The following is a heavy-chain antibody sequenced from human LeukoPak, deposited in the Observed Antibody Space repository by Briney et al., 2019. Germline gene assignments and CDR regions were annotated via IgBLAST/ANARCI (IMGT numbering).Heavy chain of an antibody. CDR2: INQGSSEK. CDR1: GSTFRNYW. Sequence: GGSLRLSCVASGSTFRNYWMSWVRQAPGKGLEWVANINQGSSEKYNVDSVKGRFTISRDNAKNSLYLQLNTLRPEDTAVYYCVQGWRDNWGQGTLVTVSS. CDR3: VQGWRDN. V-gene: IGHV3-7*01. D-gene: IGHD2-15*01. J-gene: IGHJ4*02.